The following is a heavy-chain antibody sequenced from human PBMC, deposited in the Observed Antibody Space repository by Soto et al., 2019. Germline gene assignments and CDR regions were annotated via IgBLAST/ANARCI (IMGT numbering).Heavy chain of an antibody. D-gene: IGHD1-26*01. CDR2: ISYDGSNK. Sequence: GGALRLSCAASGFTFSSYGMHWVRQAPGKGLEWVAVISYDGSNKCYADSVKGRFTISRDNSKNTLYLQMNSLRAEDTAVYYCAKDRSGSYSLYYYYGMDVWGQGTTVTVYS. V-gene: IGHV3-30*18. CDR3: AKDRSGSYSLYYYYGMDV. J-gene: IGHJ6*02. CDR1: GFTFSSYG.